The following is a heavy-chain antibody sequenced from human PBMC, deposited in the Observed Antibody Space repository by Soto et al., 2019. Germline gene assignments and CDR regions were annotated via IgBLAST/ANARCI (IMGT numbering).Heavy chain of an antibody. CDR3: ARMSYYDTSGYPFDY. CDR2: IYFRGTT. Sequence: SETLSLTCTVSGGSISSYYWSWVRQPPGRGLEWIGYIYFRGTTNYNPSLKSRVTMSADTSKNQFSLKLNSVTAADTAVYYCARMSYYDTSGYPFDYWGQGTLVTVSS. D-gene: IGHD3-22*01. V-gene: IGHV4-59*01. CDR1: GGSISSYY. J-gene: IGHJ4*02.